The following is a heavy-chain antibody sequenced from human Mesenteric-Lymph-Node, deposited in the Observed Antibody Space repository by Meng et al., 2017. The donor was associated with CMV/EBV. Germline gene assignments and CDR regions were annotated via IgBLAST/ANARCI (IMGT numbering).Heavy chain of an antibody. Sequence: GESLKISCAASGFTFHNYGMHWVRQAPGKGLEWVAFIRNDESNQYYTDSVKGRFTIPRDISKNTLYLQMNSLRVEDTAVYYCAKDHPVFDCWGQGTLVTVSS. J-gene: IGHJ4*02. CDR2: IRNDESNQ. V-gene: IGHV3-30*02. CDR1: GFTFHNYG. CDR3: AKDHPVFDC.